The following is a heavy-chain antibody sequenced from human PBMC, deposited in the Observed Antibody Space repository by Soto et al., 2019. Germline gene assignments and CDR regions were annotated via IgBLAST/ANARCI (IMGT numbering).Heavy chain of an antibody. J-gene: IGHJ4*02. CDR2: ISGSGGST. CDR3: AKGPAPVTTLPLFDY. D-gene: IGHD4-17*01. V-gene: IGHV3-23*01. CDR1: GFTFSSYA. Sequence: GGSLRLSCAASGFTFSSYAMSWVRQAPGKGLEWVSAISGSGGSTYYADSVKGRFTISRDNSKNTLYLQMNSLRAEDTAVYYCAKGPAPVTTLPLFDYWGQGTLVTVYS.